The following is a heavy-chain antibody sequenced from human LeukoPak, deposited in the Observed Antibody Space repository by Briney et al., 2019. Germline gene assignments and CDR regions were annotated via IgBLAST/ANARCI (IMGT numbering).Heavy chain of an antibody. D-gene: IGHD1-26*01. Sequence: TSETLSLTCAVYGGSFSGYYWSWIRQPPGKGLEWIGEINHSGSANYNPSLKSRVTISVDTSKKQFSLKLSSVTAADTAVYYCARGRIVGSRNFDYWGQGTLVTVSS. J-gene: IGHJ4*02. CDR3: ARGRIVGSRNFDY. V-gene: IGHV4-34*01. CDR1: GGSFSGYY. CDR2: INHSGSA.